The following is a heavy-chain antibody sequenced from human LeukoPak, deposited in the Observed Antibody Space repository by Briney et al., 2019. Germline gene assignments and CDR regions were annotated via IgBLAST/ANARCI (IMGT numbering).Heavy chain of an antibody. CDR2: ISSSSSYI. CDR1: GFTFSSYA. V-gene: IGHV3-21*01. CDR3: ARAEGYDFWSGPND. J-gene: IGHJ4*02. Sequence: PGGSLRLSCAASGFTFSSYAMNWVRQAPGKGLEWVSSISSSSSYIYYADSVKGRFTISRDNAENSLYLQMNSLRAEDTAVYYCARAEGYDFWSGPNDWGQGTLVTVSS. D-gene: IGHD3-3*01.